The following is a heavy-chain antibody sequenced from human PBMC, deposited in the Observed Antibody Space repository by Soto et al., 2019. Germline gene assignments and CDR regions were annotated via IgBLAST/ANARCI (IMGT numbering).Heavy chain of an antibody. V-gene: IGHV4-59*08. Sequence: SETLSLTCTVSGGSMSPYYWSWIRQAPGKGLEWIANIYYRGNTNYNPSFESRVTISVDTSKNQFSLKLNSMTAADTAVYYCARHSKKTGDFDYYYGMDVWGQGTTVTVSS. CDR3: ARHSKKTGDFDYYYGMDV. CDR2: IYYRGNT. J-gene: IGHJ6*02. D-gene: IGHD7-27*01. CDR1: GGSMSPYY.